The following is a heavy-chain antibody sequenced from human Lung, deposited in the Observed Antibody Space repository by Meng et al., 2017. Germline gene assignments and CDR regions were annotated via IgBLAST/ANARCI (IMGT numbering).Heavy chain of an antibody. CDR3: ARGPTTMAHDFDY. J-gene: IGHJ4*02. CDR2: INHSGST. D-gene: IGHD4-11*01. V-gene: IGHV4-34*01. Sequence: QVQRQPWGSGLLKPSETLSLHCVVSGVSFSDYYWSWIRQPPGKGLEWIGEINHSGSTNYNPSLESRATISVDTSQNNLSLKLSSVTAADSAVYYCARGPTTMAHDFDYWGQGTLVTVSS. CDR1: GVSFSDYY.